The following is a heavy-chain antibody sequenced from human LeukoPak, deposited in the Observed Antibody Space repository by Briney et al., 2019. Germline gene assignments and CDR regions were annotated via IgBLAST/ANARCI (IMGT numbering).Heavy chain of an antibody. CDR1: GFIFSSYA. Sequence: GGSLRLSCAASGFIFSSYAISWVRQAPGKGLEWVSAISPIGDYIYYADSVKGRFTISRDNSKNTLYLQMNSLRAEDTAVYYCAKDLGRDISPQSFDYWGQGTLVTVSS. V-gene: IGHV3-23*01. CDR3: AKDLGRDISPQSFDY. CDR2: ISPIGDYI. J-gene: IGHJ4*02. D-gene: IGHD2-15*01.